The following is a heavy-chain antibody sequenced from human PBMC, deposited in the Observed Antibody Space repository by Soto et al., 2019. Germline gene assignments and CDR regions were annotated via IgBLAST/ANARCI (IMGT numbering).Heavy chain of an antibody. D-gene: IGHD3-3*01. J-gene: IGHJ6*02. CDR2: ISYDGSNK. V-gene: IGHV3-30*18. CDR1: GFTFSSYG. Sequence: GGSLRLSCAASGFTFSSYGMHWVRQASGKGLEWVAVISYDGSNKYYADSVKGRFTISRDNSKNTLYLQMNSLRAEDTAVYYCAKDVLRFLEWLAFYGMDVWGQGTTVTVSS. CDR3: AKDVLRFLEWLAFYGMDV.